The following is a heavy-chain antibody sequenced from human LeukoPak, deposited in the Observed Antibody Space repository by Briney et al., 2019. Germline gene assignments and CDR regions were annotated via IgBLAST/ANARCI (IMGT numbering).Heavy chain of an antibody. V-gene: IGHV4-59*06. Sequence: PSGTLSLTCTVSGGSISSYCWSWIRQPAGKGLEWIGYIYYSGSTYYNPSLKSRVTISVDTSKNQFSLKLSSVTAADTAVYYCARQGLDYGNNWFDPWGQRTLVTVSS. D-gene: IGHD4-17*01. CDR1: GGSISSYC. CDR2: IYYSGST. CDR3: ARQGLDYGNNWFDP. J-gene: IGHJ5*02.